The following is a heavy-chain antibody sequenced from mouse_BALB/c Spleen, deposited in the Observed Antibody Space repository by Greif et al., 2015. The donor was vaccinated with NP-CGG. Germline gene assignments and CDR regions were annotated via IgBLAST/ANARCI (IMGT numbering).Heavy chain of an antibody. Sequence: EVQVVESGGGLVQPGGSLRLSCATSGFTFTDYYMSWVRQPPGKALEWLGFIRNKPKGYTTEYSASVKGRFTISRDNSQGILYLQMNTLRAEDSATYYCARDINYDDIYWFFDAWGAGTTVTVSS. CDR1: GFTFTDYY. V-gene: IGHV7-3*02. CDR3: ARDINYDDIYWFFDA. CDR2: IRNKPKGYTT. J-gene: IGHJ1*01. D-gene: IGHD2-4*01.